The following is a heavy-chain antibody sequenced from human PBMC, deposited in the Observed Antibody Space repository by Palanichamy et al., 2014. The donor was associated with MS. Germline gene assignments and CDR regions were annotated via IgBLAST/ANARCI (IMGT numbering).Heavy chain of an antibody. D-gene: IGHD3-3*01. J-gene: IGHJ6*02. Sequence: QVQLVQSGAEVKKPGSSVKVSCKASGGTFSSYAISWVRQAPGQGLEWMGGTIPIFGTANYAQKFQGRVTITADRSTSTAYMELSSLRSEDTAVYYCARDVLTIFGVVITPYYYYGMDVWGQGTTVTVSS. V-gene: IGHV1-69*06. CDR3: ARDVLTIFGVVITPYYYYGMDV. CDR2: TIPIFGTA. CDR1: GGTFSSYA.